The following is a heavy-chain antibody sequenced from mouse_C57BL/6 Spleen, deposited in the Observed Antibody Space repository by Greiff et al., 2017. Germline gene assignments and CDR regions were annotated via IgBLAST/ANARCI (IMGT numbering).Heavy chain of an antibody. CDR3: ARDGRGYAMDY. CDR2: IDPSDSYT. Sequence: VQLQQPGAELVKPGASVKLSCKASGYTFTSYWMQWVKQRPGQGLEWIGEIDPSDSYTNYNQKFKGKATFTVDTSSSTAYMQLSSLTSEDSAVYYCARDGRGYAMDYWGQGTSVTVSS. CDR1: GYTFTSYW. J-gene: IGHJ4*01. V-gene: IGHV1-50*01. D-gene: IGHD2-3*01.